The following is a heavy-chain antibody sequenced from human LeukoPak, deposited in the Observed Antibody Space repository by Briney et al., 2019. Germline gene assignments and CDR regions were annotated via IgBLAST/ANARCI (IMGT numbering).Heavy chain of an antibody. CDR2: IIPIFGTA. V-gene: IGHV1-69*13. J-gene: IGHJ4*02. CDR3: ARRGYYYGSGSYYLFDY. CDR1: GGTFISYA. D-gene: IGHD3-10*01. Sequence: GASVNVSCKASGGTFISYAISWLRQAPGQGREWMGGIIPIFGTANYAQKFQGRVTITADESTSTAYMELSSLRSDDTAVYYCARRGYYYGSGSYYLFDYWGQGTLVTVSS.